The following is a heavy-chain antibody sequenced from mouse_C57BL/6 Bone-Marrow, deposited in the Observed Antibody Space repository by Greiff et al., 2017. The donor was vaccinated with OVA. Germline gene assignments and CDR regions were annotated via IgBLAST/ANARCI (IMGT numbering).Heavy chain of an antibody. CDR2: INPSSGYT. CDR3: ARGSTGTNY. Sequence: VKLVESGAELARPGASVKMSCKASGYTFTSYTMHWVKQRPGQGLEWIGYINPSSGYTKYNQKFKDKATLTADKSSSTAYMQLSSLTSEDSAVYYCARGSTGTNYWGQGTTLTVSS. J-gene: IGHJ2*01. V-gene: IGHV1-4*01. D-gene: IGHD4-1*02. CDR1: GYTFTSYT.